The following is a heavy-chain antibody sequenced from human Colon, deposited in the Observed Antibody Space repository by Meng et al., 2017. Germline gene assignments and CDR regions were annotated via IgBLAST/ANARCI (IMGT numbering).Heavy chain of an antibody. D-gene: IGHD6-19*01. Sequence: QVSWRGSGPALVKPRCTLSLPSGVSGSPFPSGQSWPWARQPPGKGLEWIGEFHYTGPINYKPSLMSRVTISVDASRNQFSLRLTSVTAADTAVYYCAASSGWYRIDSWGQGTLVTVSS. CDR3: AASSGWYRIDS. CDR2: FHYTGPI. J-gene: IGHJ4*02. V-gene: IGHV4-4*03. CDR1: GSPFPSGQS.